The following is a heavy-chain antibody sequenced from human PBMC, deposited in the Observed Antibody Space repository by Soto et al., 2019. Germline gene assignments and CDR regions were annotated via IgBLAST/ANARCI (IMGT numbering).Heavy chain of an antibody. CDR2: ISSSSSYI. V-gene: IGHV3-21*01. D-gene: IGHD3-10*01. CDR3: ARAGHTPGTLGYYYYGMDV. CDR1: GFTLSSYS. Sequence: GSLSLSCAPSGFTLSSYSMDWVRQAPGKGLEWVSSISSSSSYIYYADSVKGRFTISRDNAKNSLYLQMNSLRAEDTAVYYCARAGHTPGTLGYYYYGMDVWGQGTTVTV. J-gene: IGHJ6*02.